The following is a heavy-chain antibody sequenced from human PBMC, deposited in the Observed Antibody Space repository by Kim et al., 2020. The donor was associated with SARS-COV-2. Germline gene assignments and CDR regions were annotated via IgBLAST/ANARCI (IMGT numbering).Heavy chain of an antibody. CDR3: ARVRGPTTNAFDS. V-gene: IGHV3-7*03. Sequence: GGSLRLSCAVSGFTFSSHWMTWVRQAPGKGLEWVANIKEDGGEKYYVDSVKGRFTVFRDNAKNSLYLQMNSLRPEETAVYYCARVRGPTTNAFDSLGQGTMVTVSS. J-gene: IGHJ3*02. D-gene: IGHD1-1*01. CDR2: IKEDGGEK. CDR1: GFTFSSHW.